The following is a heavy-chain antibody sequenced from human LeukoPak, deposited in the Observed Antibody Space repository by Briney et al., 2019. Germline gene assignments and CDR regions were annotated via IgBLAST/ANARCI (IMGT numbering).Heavy chain of an antibody. D-gene: IGHD3-22*01. J-gene: IGHJ4*02. CDR3: ARGNDYYDSSGYYSFDY. V-gene: IGHV1-18*01. CDR1: GYTFTSYD. CDR2: ISAYSGNT. Sequence: GASVKVSCKASGYTFTSYDINWVRQATGQGLEWMGWISAYSGNTNYTQKLQGRVTMTTDTSTSTAYMELRSLRSDDTAVYYCARGNDYYDSSGYYSFDYWGQGTLVTVSS.